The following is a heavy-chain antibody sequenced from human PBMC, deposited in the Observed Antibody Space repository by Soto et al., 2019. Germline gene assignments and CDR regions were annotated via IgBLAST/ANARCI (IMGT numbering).Heavy chain of an antibody. D-gene: IGHD2-8*01. V-gene: IGHV1-18*01. CDR3: ARDNGGLIRDYYSDYGMDV. CDR1: GYSFTSYG. Sequence: QVPLVQSGAEVKKPGASVKVSCKTSGYSFTSYGLSWLRQAPGQRFEWMGWISGHNGNTYYAQKFQGRVTMTTDTSTSTAYMELRSLRSDDTALYYCARDNGGLIRDYYSDYGMDVWGQGTTVTVSS. J-gene: IGHJ6*02. CDR2: ISGHNGNT.